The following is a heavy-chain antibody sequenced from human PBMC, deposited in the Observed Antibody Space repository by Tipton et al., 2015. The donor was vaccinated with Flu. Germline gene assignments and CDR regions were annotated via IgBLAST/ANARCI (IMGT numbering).Heavy chain of an antibody. Sequence: GSLRLSCAASGFTFTRYAMSWVRQAPGKGLEWVSAISGGGGTRYFADSVKGRFTISRDNSKNTLYLQMNSLRAEDTAVYYCAKVIPELVAGLDYWGQGTLVTVSS. CDR3: AKVIPELVAGLDY. J-gene: IGHJ4*02. V-gene: IGHV3-23*01. CDR1: GFTFTRYA. CDR2: ISGGGGTR. D-gene: IGHD6-19*01.